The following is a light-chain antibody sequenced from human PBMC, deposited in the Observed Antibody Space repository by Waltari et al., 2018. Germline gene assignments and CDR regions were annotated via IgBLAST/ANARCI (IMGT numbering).Light chain of an antibody. CDR2: NVH. V-gene: IGLV2-14*03. CDR1: SSDIGGHIH. CDR3: GSYRSGSTLV. J-gene: IGLJ2*01. Sequence: QSALTQPASVSGSPGQSIAIPCPGTSSDIGGHIHVSWYQQHPGKAPKIIIYNVHNRPSGVSDRFSGSISGLQAEDEADYYCGSYRSGSTLVFGGGTRLTVL.